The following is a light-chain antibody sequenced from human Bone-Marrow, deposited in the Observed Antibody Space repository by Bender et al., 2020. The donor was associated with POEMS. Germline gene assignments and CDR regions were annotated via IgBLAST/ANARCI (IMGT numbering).Light chain of an antibody. CDR2: EVT. CDR3: SSYTSSSTLV. Sequence: QSALTQPASVSGSPGQSITISCSGTNSDIGNSNRVSWYQQHPGKAHKLIIYEVTERPSGVSNRFSASTSGNTASLTISGLQAEDEADYYCSSYTSSSTLVFGGGTKLTVL. CDR1: NSDIGNSNR. V-gene: IGLV2-14*02. J-gene: IGLJ3*02.